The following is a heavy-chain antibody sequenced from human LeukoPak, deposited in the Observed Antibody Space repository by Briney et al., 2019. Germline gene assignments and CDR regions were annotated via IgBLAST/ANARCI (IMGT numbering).Heavy chain of an antibody. D-gene: IGHD3-9*01. CDR2: ISYDGSNK. CDR1: GFTFSSYT. V-gene: IGHV3-30*04. J-gene: IGHJ4*02. CDR3: AKLEDYDILTGLDY. Sequence: GGSLRLFCAASGFTFSSYTMHWVRQAPGKGLEWVAVISYDGSNKYYADSVKGRFTISRDNSKNTLYLQMNSLRAEDTAVYYCAKLEDYDILTGLDYWGQGTLVTVSS.